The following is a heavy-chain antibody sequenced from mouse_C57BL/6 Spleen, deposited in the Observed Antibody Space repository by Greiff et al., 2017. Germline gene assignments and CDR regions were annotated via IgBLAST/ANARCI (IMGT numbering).Heavy chain of an antibody. V-gene: IGHV1-64*01. CDR3: ARGGYDYDEGVDY. Sequence: VQLQQPGAELVKPGASVKLSCKASGYTFTSYWMHWVKQRPGQGLEWIGMIHPNSGSTNYNEKFKSQATLTVAKSSSTAYMQRSSLTSEDAAVYYCARGGYDYDEGVDYWGQGTTLTVSS. J-gene: IGHJ2*01. CDR2: IHPNSGST. D-gene: IGHD2-4*01. CDR1: GYTFTSYW.